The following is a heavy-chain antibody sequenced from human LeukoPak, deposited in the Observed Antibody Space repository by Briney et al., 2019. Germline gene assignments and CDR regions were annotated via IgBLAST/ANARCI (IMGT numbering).Heavy chain of an antibody. CDR2: MNPNSGNT. J-gene: IGHJ6*03. D-gene: IGHD2-2*01. CDR1: GYTFTIYD. CDR3: ARGGYCSSTSCYYYYYYYYMDV. V-gene: IGHV1-8*01. Sequence: ASVTVSCKASGYTFTIYDINWVRQATGQGLEWMGWMNPNSGNTGYAQKFQGRVTMTRNTSISTAYMELSSLRSEDTAVYYCARGGYCSSTSCYYYYYYYYMDVWGKGTTVTVSS.